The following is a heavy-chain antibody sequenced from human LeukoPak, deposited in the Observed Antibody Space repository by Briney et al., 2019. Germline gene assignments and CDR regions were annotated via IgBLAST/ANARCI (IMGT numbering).Heavy chain of an antibody. Sequence: TSETLSLTCSVSGGSISSSSYYWGWIRQPPGKGLEWIGSIFYSGNTYYNPSLKSRVTISLDTSKNQFSLKLSSVTAADTAVYYCASPKTGGYDSINFDYWGQGTLVTVSS. D-gene: IGHD5-12*01. CDR1: GGSISSSSYY. V-gene: IGHV4-39*07. J-gene: IGHJ4*02. CDR2: IFYSGNT. CDR3: ASPKTGGYDSINFDY.